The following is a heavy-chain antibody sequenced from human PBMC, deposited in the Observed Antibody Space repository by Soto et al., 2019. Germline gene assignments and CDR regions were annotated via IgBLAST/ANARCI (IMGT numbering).Heavy chain of an antibody. D-gene: IGHD5-18*01. CDR3: ARHDTAMAYYYYYGMDV. J-gene: IGHJ6*02. CDR1: GYSFTSYW. Sequence: PGESLKISCKGSGYSFTSYWIGWVRQMPGKGLEWMGIIYPGDSDTRYSPSFQGQVTISADKSISTAYLQWSSLKASDTAMYYCARHDTAMAYYYYYGMDVWAQGTTVTVSS. CDR2: IYPGDSDT. V-gene: IGHV5-51*01.